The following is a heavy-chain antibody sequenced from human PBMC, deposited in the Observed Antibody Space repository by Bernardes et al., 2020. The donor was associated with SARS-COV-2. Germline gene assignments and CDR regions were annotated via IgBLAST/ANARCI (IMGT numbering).Heavy chain of an antibody. CDR3: ATGIRSGSDGLDGIHH. V-gene: IGHV3-23*01. J-gene: IGHJ5*02. CDR2: ISSTGGTS. D-gene: IGHD3-16*01. Sequence: GGSLRPSGVVSGFTSHNYAMAWVREAPGKGLDWVSSISSTGGTSYYSDSVKGRFTLSRDDSKNTVFLQMNSLRGEDTAVYYCATGIRSGSDGLDGIHHWRQGAEVTVS. CDR1: GFTSHNYA.